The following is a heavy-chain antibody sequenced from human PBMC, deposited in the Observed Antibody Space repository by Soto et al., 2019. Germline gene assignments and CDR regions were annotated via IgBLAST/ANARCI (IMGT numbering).Heavy chain of an antibody. V-gene: IGHV4-39*01. CDR1: GGSISSSSYY. D-gene: IGHD4-17*01. CDR3: AKTYGDYYYYGMDV. J-gene: IGHJ6*02. Sequence: PSETLSLTCTVSGGSISSSSYYWGWIRQPPGKGLEWIGSIYYSGSTYYNPSLKSRVTISVDTSKNQFSLKLSSVTAADTAVYYCAKTYGDYYYYGMDVWGQGTTVTVSS. CDR2: IYYSGST.